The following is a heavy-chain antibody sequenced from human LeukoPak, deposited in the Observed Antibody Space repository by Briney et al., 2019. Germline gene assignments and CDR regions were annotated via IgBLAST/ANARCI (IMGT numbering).Heavy chain of an antibody. J-gene: IGHJ4*02. V-gene: IGHV3-15*01. D-gene: IGHD6-13*01. Sequence: GGSLRLSCAASGFTSSNAWMSWVRQAPGKGLEWVGRIKSKTAGGTTDYPAPVKGRFTISRDDSKNTLYLQMNSLKTEDTAVYYCTTERYTSSWYYDYWGQGTLVTVSS. CDR1: GFTSSNAW. CDR2: IKSKTAGGTT. CDR3: TTERYTSSWYYDY.